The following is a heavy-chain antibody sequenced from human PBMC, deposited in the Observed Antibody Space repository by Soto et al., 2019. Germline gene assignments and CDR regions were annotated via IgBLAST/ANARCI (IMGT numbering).Heavy chain of an antibody. J-gene: IGHJ6*02. CDR3: ARALHRSSSSFFDSYYYYGMDV. D-gene: IGHD6-6*01. CDR2: INHSGST. Sequence: PSETLSLSCAVYGGSFSGYYWGWIRQPPGKGLEWIGEINHSGSTNYNPSLKSRVTISVDTSKNQFSLKLSSVTAADTAVYYCARALHRSSSSFFDSYYYYGMDVWGQGTTVTVSS. CDR1: GGSFSGYY. V-gene: IGHV4-34*01.